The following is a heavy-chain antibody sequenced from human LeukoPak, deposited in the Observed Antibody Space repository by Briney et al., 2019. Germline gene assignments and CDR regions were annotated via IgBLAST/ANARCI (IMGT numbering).Heavy chain of an antibody. CDR2: ISYDGSNK. CDR3: AREVEALDF. D-gene: IGHD2-15*01. Sequence: GGSLRLSCTASGFTVSSNYMNWVHQAPGKGLGWVAVISYDGSNKYYADSVKGRFTISRDNSKNTLYLQMNSLRADDTAVYYCAREVEALDFWGQGTLVTVSS. CDR1: GFTVSSNY. J-gene: IGHJ4*02. V-gene: IGHV3-30-3*01.